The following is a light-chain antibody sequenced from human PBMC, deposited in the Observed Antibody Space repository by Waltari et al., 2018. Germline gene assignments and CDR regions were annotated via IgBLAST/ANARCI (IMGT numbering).Light chain of an antibody. CDR2: SAS. V-gene: IGKV1-17*01. Sequence: DIQMTQSPSSLSASVGDTVTLTCRASQAISNYLAWYQQKPGNAPSPLIYSASNLEVGVPSRFSGSGSGTEYTLTISSLQAEDFATYYCQQHNNYPRTFGQGTKVEVK. CDR3: QQHNNYPRT. J-gene: IGKJ1*01. CDR1: QAISNY.